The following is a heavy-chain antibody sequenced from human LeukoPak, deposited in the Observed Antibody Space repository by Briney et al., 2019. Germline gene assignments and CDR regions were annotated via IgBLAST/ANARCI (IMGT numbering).Heavy chain of an antibody. V-gene: IGHV1-18*01. Sequence: GASVKVSCKASGYTFTRFGISWVRQAPGQGLEWMGWISTYNRNTYYAQKFQDRVTMTTDISTSTAYMELRSLRSDDSAVYYCARVLVGNFGHYYYYMDVWGKGTTVTVSS. J-gene: IGHJ6*03. CDR3: ARVLVGNFGHYYYYMDV. CDR2: ISTYNRNT. CDR1: GYTFTRFG. D-gene: IGHD1-26*01.